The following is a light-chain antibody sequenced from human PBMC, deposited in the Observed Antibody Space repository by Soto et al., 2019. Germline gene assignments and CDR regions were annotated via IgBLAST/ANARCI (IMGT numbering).Light chain of an antibody. Sequence: QPVLTQPPSVSGAPGQRVTISCTGSSSNIGGGYDVHWYQQLPGTAPKLLIYANSNRPSGVPDRFSGSKSGTSASLAITGLQAEDEADYYCQSYDSSYVFGTGTKLTVL. V-gene: IGLV1-40*01. CDR2: ANS. J-gene: IGLJ1*01. CDR3: QSYDSSYV. CDR1: SSNIGGGYD.